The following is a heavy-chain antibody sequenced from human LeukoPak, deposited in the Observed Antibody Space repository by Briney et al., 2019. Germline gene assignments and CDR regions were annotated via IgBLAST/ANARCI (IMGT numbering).Heavy chain of an antibody. CDR3: ARGRGWYCDL. CDR1: GFTFSNYW. CDR2: INSDGRII. D-gene: IGHD3-10*01. V-gene: IGHV3-74*01. Sequence: GGSLRLSCAASGFTFSNYWMHWVRQVPGKGLVWVSHINSDGRIINYADSVKGRFTISRDNAKNTLYLQMNSLRVEDTAVYYCARGRGWYCDLWGRGTLVTVSS. J-gene: IGHJ2*01.